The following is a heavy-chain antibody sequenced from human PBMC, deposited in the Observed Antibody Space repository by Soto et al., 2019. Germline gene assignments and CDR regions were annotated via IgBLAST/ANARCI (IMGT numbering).Heavy chain of an antibody. CDR1: GFSFSSYS. D-gene: IGHD1-26*01. J-gene: IGHJ4*02. V-gene: IGHV3-48*02. CDR3: ARRVGRTTRTDDY. CDR2: ITSGGGAI. Sequence: GGSLRLSCVASGFSFSSYSMNWVRQAPGKGLEWVSYITSGGGAIDYADSVKGRFTISRDNAKSSMYLQMNSLRDEDTAVYYCARRVGRTTRTDDYGGQGTLVTVSS.